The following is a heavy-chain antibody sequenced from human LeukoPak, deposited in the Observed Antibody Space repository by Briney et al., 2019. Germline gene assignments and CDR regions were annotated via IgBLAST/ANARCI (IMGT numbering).Heavy chain of an antibody. V-gene: IGHV1-24*01. D-gene: IGHD4-17*01. J-gene: IGHJ4*02. CDR2: FDPEDGET. Sequence: ASVKVSCKVSGYTLTELSMHWVRQAPGKGLEWMGVFDPEDGETIYAQKFQGSVTMTEDTSTDTAYIVVSSLTSEYTAVYYCAAQYYGAFDYWCQGTLATVTS. CDR1: GYTLTELS. CDR3: AAQYYGAFDY.